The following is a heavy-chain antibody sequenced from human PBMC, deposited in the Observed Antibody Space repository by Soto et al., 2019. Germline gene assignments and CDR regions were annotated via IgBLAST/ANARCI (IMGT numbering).Heavy chain of an antibody. CDR3: AREARVFGKAFDV. Sequence: GGSLRLSCAASGFTFSSCDMHWVRQPTGKGLEWVSAIGTAGDTYYPGSVKGRFTISRDNAKNSLHLQMNSLRAGDTAVYYCAREARVFGKAFDVWGQGTMVTVSS. D-gene: IGHD3-3*01. CDR1: GFTFSSCD. V-gene: IGHV3-13*01. CDR2: IGTAGDT. J-gene: IGHJ3*01.